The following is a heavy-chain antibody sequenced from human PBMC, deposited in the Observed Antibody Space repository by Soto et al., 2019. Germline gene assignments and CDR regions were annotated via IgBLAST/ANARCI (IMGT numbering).Heavy chain of an antibody. CDR2: IYPGDSDT. J-gene: IGHJ6*02. CDR3: ARHLTTVGYYYYGMDV. CDR1: GYSFTSYW. D-gene: IGHD4-4*01. Sequence: GESLKISCKGSGYSFTSYWIGWVRQMPGKGLEWMGIIYPGDSDTRYSPSFQGQVTISADKSISTDYLQWSSLKASDTAMYYCARHLTTVGYYYYGMDVWGQGTTVTVSS. V-gene: IGHV5-51*01.